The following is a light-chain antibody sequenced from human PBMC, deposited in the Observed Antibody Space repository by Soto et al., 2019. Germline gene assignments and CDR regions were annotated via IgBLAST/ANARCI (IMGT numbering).Light chain of an antibody. V-gene: IGLV2-8*01. CDR1: KNDIGLYDF. CDR2: EVV. CDR3: KSYAGSNTYV. Sequence: QSALTQPPSASGSPGQSVTISCTGTKNDIGLYDFVSWYQHHPGKAPRLIIYEVVQRPSGVPDRFSGSKSGNTASLTVSGLQAAGEADYFCKSYAGSNTYVFGSGTKVTVL. J-gene: IGLJ1*01.